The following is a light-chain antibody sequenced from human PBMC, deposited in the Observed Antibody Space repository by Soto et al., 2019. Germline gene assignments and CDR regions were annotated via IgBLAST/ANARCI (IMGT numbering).Light chain of an antibody. Sequence: DIVMTQTPLSLPVTLGQPASISCRSSQSLVHSNGNTYFSWLQQRPGQPPRLLIYKISDRLSGVPDRFSGSGAETDFTLQISRVEAEDIGVYYCMQGSQYPITFGQGTRLEIK. V-gene: IGKV2-24*01. CDR3: MQGSQYPIT. CDR2: KIS. J-gene: IGKJ5*01. CDR1: QSLVHSNGNTY.